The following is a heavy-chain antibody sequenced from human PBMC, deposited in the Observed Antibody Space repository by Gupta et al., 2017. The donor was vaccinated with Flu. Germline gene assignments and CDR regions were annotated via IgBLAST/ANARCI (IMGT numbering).Heavy chain of an antibody. V-gene: IGHV3-23*01. CDR3: AKSRPYFVVVPASTNSYYGMDV. Sequence: QLFESGGGLVQPGGSLRLSCAAPGFSFSSHGMRWVRESPGKGLEWVSGVSATGSSTYYAGSVEGRFTVSRDNSRNTVDLQMNGLRVDDTAVYYCAKSRPYFVVVPASTNSYYGMDVWGQGTTVTVSS. CDR2: VSATGSST. J-gene: IGHJ6*02. D-gene: IGHD2-2*01. CDR1: GFSFSSHG.